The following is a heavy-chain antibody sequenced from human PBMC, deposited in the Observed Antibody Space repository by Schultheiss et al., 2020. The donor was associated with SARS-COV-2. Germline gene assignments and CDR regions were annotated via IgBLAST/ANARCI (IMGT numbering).Heavy chain of an antibody. D-gene: IGHD4-23*01. V-gene: IGHV4-59*01. CDR1: GGSISSYY. CDR3: ARDQRPRDFGGDSEYYYSIDV. CDR2: INHSGST. J-gene: IGHJ6*02. Sequence: SETLSLTCTVSGGSISSYYWSWIRQYPGKGLEWIGEINHSGSTNYNPSLKSRVTISVDTSKNQFSLKLSSVTAADTAVYYCARDQRPRDFGGDSEYYYSIDVWGQGTTVTVSS.